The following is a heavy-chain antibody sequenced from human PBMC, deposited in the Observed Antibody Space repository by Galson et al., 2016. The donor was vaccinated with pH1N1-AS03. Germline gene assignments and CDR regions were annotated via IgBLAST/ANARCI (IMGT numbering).Heavy chain of an antibody. CDR1: GYNLTDYW. CDR2: IYPGDSDT. CDR3: ATSMVRGCIITSLDY. Sequence: QSGAEVKKPGESLKISCKGSGYNLTDYWIGWVRQMPGGGLEWMGIIYPGDSDTRYSPSFRGHVTISADMSINNAYLQWSSLKASDTAMYYCATSMVRGCIITSLDYWGQGTLVTVSS. J-gene: IGHJ4*02. D-gene: IGHD3-10*01. V-gene: IGHV5-51*01.